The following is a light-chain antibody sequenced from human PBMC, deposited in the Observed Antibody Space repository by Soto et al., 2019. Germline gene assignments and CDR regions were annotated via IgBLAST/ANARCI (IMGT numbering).Light chain of an antibody. J-gene: IGKJ5*01. CDR3: QQSYGTPIT. V-gene: IGKV1-39*01. CDR2: VAS. CDR1: QSISRY. Sequence: DIQMTQSPSSLSASVGDRFTSACLASQSISRYLNWYQQKPGKAPNLLIYVASSLQSEVPSRFSGSGSGTDFTLTITSLQPEDFATYYCQQSYGTPITFGQGTRLEIK.